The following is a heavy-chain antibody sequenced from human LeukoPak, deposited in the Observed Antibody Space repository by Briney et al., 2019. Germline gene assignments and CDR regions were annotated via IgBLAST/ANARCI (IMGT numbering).Heavy chain of an antibody. J-gene: IGHJ6*03. CDR1: GYTFTGHY. CDR2: ISPSSGDT. CDR3: ARAAIAVAGDYHYHYMDV. V-gene: IGHV1-2*02. Sequence: GASVKVSCKASGYTFTGHYMHWVRQAPGQGLEWMGCISPSSGDTDYAQRFQGRVTMTRDASISTAYMELSRLRSDDTAVYYCARAAIAVAGDYHYHYMDVWGKGTTVTVSS. D-gene: IGHD6-19*01.